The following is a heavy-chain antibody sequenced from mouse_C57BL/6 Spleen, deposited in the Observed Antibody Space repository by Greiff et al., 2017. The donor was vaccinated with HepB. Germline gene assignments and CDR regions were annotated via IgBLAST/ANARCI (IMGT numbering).Heavy chain of an antibody. V-gene: IGHV5-12*01. CDR1: GFTFSDYY. CDR2: ISNGGGST. CDR3: ASDGYGAY. D-gene: IGHD2-3*01. J-gene: IGHJ3*01. Sequence: DVMLVESGGGLVQPGGSLKLSCAASGFTFSDYYMYWVRQTPEKRLEWVAYISNGGGSTYYPDTVKGRFTISRDNAKNTLYLQMSRLKSEDTAMYYCASDGYGAYWGQGTLVTVSA.